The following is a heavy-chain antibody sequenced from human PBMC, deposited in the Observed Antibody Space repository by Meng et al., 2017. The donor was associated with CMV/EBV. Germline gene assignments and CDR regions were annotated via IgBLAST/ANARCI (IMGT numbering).Heavy chain of an antibody. CDR3: ARDGPPITIFGVVTPANWFDP. V-gene: IGHV4-39*07. CDR2: IYYSGST. D-gene: IGHD3-3*01. CDR1: SYY. J-gene: IGHJ5*02. Sequence: SYYWGWIRQPPGKGLEWIGSIYYSGSTYYNPSLKSRVTISVDTSKNQFSLKLSPVTAADTAVYYCARDGPPITIFGVVTPANWFDPWGQGTLVTVSS.